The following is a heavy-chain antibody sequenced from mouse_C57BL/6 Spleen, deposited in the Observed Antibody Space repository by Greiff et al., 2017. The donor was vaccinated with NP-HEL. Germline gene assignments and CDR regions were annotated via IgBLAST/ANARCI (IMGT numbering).Heavy chain of an antibody. V-gene: IGHV1-26*01. D-gene: IGHD4-1*01. Sequence: EVQLHQSGPELVKPGASVKISCKASGYTFTDYYMNWVKQSHGKSLEWIGDINPNNGGTSYNQKFKGKATLTVDKSSSTAYLELRSLTSEDSAVYYCSVTGTYYFGDWGQGTTLSVSS. CDR3: SVTGTYYFGD. J-gene: IGHJ2*01. CDR1: GYTFTDYY. CDR2: INPNNGGT.